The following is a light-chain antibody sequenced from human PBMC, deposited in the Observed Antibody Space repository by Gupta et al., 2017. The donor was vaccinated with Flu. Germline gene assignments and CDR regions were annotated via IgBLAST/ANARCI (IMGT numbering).Light chain of an antibody. J-gene: IGLJ1*01. CDR3: SSYTSSSTLV. V-gene: IGLV2-14*01. CDR2: EVS. Sequence: QSALTQPASVSGSPGQSITISCTGTSSDVGGYNYVSWYQQHPGKAPKLMIYEVSNRPSGVPTRFSGSKSGNTASLTISGLQAEDEADYYCSSYTSSSTLVFGTGTKVTVL. CDR1: SSDVGGYNY.